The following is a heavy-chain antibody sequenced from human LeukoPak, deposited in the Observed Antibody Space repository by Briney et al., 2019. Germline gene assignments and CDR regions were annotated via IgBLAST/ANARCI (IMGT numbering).Heavy chain of an antibody. CDR1: GGSFSGYY. J-gene: IGHJ4*02. CDR3: ARESAEDSSGWYYLDY. V-gene: IGHV4-34*01. CDR2: INHSGST. D-gene: IGHD6-19*01. Sequence: SETLSLTCAVYGGSFSGYYWSWIRQPPGKGLEWIGEINHSGSTNYHPSLKSRVTISVDTSKNQFSLKLSSVTAADTAVYYCARESAEDSSGWYYLDYWGQGTLVTVSS.